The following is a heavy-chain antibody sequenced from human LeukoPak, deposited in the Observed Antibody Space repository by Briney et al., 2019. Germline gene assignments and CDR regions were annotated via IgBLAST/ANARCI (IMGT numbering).Heavy chain of an antibody. CDR2: IYYSGST. Sequence: SETLCLTCTVSGGSISSSSYYWGWIRQPPGKGLEWIGSIYYSGSTYYNPSLKSRVTISVDTSRNQFSLKLSSVTAADTAVYYCARFGDGSGRDRDYWGQGTLVTVSS. V-gene: IGHV4-39*01. J-gene: IGHJ4*02. D-gene: IGHD3-10*01. CDR3: ARFGDGSGRDRDY. CDR1: GGSISSSSYY.